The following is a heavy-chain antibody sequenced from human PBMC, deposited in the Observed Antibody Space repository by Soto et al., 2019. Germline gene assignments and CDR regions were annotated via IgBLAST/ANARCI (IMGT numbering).Heavy chain of an antibody. CDR1: GGSISSGGYY. D-gene: IGHD3-10*01. CDR3: ARDWVVRGVISYYYYGMDV. CDR2: IYYSGST. J-gene: IGHJ6*02. Sequence: SETLSLTCTVSGGSISSGGYYWSWIRQHPGKGLEWIGYIYYSGSTYYNPSLKSRVTISVDTSKNQFSLKLSSVTAADTAVYYCARDWVVRGVISYYYYGMDVWGQGTTVTVSS. V-gene: IGHV4-31*03.